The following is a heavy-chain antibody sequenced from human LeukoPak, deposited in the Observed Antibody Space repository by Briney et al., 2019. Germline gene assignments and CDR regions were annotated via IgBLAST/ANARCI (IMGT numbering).Heavy chain of an antibody. Sequence: SETLSLTCTVSGGSISSYYWSWIRQPPGKGLEWIGYIYYSGSTNYNPSLKSRVTISVDTSKNQFSLKLSSVTAADTAVYYCARPHMGDPHHLDYWGQGTLVTVSS. J-gene: IGHJ4*02. D-gene: IGHD3-16*01. CDR3: ARPHMGDPHHLDY. V-gene: IGHV4-59*12. CDR1: GGSISSYY. CDR2: IYYSGST.